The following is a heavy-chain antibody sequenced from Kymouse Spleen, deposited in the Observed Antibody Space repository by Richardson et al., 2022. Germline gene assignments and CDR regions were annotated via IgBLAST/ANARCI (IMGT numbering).Heavy chain of an antibody. CDR2: ISGSGGST. CDR1: GFTFSSYA. D-gene: IGHD1-7*01. Sequence: EVQLVESGGGLVQPGGSLRLSCAASGFTFSSYAMSWVRQAPGKGLEWVSAISGSGGSTYYADSVKGRFTISRDNSKNTLYLQMNSLRAEDTAVYYCAKDDWNYGGYYYGMDVWGQGTTVTVSS. CDR3: AKDDWNYGGYYYGMDV. J-gene: IGHJ6*02. V-gene: IGHV3-23*04.